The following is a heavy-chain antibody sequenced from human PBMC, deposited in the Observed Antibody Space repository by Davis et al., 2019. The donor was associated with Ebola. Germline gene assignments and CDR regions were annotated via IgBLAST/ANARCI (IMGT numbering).Heavy chain of an antibody. Sequence: AASVKVSCKASGYTFTSYSMHCVRHAPGQGLEWMGSIIPILGIANYAQKFQGRVTITADKSTSTAYMEMSSLRSEDTAVYYCARDLWGSSTPRELWEDDYWGQGTLVTVSS. CDR3: ARDLWGSSTPRELWEDDY. CDR1: GYTFTSYS. J-gene: IGHJ4*02. D-gene: IGHD3-16*01. CDR2: IIPILGIA. V-gene: IGHV1-69*04.